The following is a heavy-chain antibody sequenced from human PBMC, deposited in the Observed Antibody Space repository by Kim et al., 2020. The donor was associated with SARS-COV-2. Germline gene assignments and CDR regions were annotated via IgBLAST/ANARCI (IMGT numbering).Heavy chain of an antibody. CDR3: ARDGEWVGRSGMDV. V-gene: IGHV3-53*01. Sequence: GGSLRLSCAASGFTVSSNYMSWVRQAPGKGLEWVSVIYSGGSTYYADSVKGRFTISRDNSKNTLYLQMNSLRAEDTAVYYCARDGEWVGRSGMDVWGQGTTVTVSS. CDR2: IYSGGST. CDR1: GFTVSSNY. D-gene: IGHD3-10*01. J-gene: IGHJ6*02.